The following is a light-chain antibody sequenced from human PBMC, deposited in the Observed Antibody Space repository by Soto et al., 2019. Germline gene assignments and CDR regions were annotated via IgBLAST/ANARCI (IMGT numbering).Light chain of an antibody. Sequence: EIALTQSPATLSLSPGERATLSCRASQSVSRYLAWYQQRPGQAPRLLIFDATKRTADTPARFSGSGSGTDFTLTISSLEPEDSAVYYCQQYYSTPWTFGQGTKVEIK. CDR2: DAT. V-gene: IGKV3-11*01. CDR1: QSVSRY. J-gene: IGKJ1*01. CDR3: QQYYSTPWT.